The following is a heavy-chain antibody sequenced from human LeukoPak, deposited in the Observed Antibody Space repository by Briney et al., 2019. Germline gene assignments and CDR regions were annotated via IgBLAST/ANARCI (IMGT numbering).Heavy chain of an antibody. J-gene: IGHJ6*02. V-gene: IGHV1-46*01. CDR1: GYTVTSYY. CDR2: LNPSGGSS. D-gene: IGHD5-24*01. CDR3: ASVYKHGMDV. Sequence: EASVKVSCKASGYTVTSYYMHWARQAPGQGLEWMAILNPSGGSSNYAQKFQGRATLTRATSTGTVYMELSSLRSEDTAVYYCASVYKHGMDVWGQGTTVIVSS.